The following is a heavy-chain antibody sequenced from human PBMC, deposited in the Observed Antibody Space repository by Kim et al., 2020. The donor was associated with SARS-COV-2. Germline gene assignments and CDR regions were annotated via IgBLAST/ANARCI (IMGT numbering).Heavy chain of an antibody. J-gene: IGHJ5*02. V-gene: IGHV3-53*01. CDR1: GFTVSSNY. Sequence: GGSLRLSCAASGFTVSSNYMSWVRQAPGKGLEWVSVIYSGGSTYYADSVKGRFTISRDNSKNTLYLQMNSLRAEDTAVYYCAREVQQLVFAWFDPWGQGTLVTVSS. CDR2: IYSGGST. D-gene: IGHD6-13*01. CDR3: AREVQQLVFAWFDP.